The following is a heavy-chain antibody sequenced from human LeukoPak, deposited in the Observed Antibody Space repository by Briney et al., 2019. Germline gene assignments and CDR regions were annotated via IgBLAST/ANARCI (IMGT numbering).Heavy chain of an antibody. CDR3: AHATLATVFDP. D-gene: IGHD6-13*01. Sequence: SGPTLVNPTQTLTLTCTFSGFSLSTNGVGMGWIRQPPGKALEWLALIYWNDDKHFSPSLKSRLTITKDTSKNQVVLTMTNMDPVDTATYYCAHATLATVFDPWGQGTLVTVSS. CDR1: GFSLSTNGVG. J-gene: IGHJ5*02. CDR2: IYWNDDK. V-gene: IGHV2-5*01.